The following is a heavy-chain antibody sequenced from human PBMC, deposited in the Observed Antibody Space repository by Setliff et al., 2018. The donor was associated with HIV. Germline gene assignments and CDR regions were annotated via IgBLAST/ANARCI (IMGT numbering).Heavy chain of an antibody. CDR1: AYSINSGYY. J-gene: IGHJ2*01. Sequence: SETLSLTCAVSAYSINSGYYWGWIRQSPGKGLEWIASIYHSGSTYYNPSLKSRVTISVDTPKNQFSLKLSSVTAADTAVYYCARHDGTYCGGDCYLLGYFDLWGRGTRVTVSS. CDR2: IYHSGST. V-gene: IGHV4-38-2*01. D-gene: IGHD2-21*02. CDR3: ARHDGTYCGGDCYLLGYFDL.